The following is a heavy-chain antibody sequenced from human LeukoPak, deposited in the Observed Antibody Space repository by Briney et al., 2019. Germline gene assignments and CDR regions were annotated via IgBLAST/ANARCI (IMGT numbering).Heavy chain of an antibody. J-gene: IGHJ4*02. CDR1: GYTFTDYY. Sequence: ASVKISCKASGYTFTDYYMHWVQQAPGKGLEWMGRVDPEDGETIYAEKFQGRVIITADTSTDTAYMELSSLRSEDTAVYYCATAVVRGLSSWGQGTLVTVSS. D-gene: IGHD3-10*01. V-gene: IGHV1-69-2*01. CDR2: VDPEDGET. CDR3: ATAVVRGLSS.